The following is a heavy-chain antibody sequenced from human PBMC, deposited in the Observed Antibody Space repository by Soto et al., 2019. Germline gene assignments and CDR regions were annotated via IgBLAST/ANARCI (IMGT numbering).Heavy chain of an antibody. J-gene: IGHJ3*02. CDR2: IDYSGST. D-gene: IGHD2-2*01. V-gene: IGHV4-59*01. Sequence: RIIQPPGKGLEWIGYIDYSGSTNYNPSLKSRVRISVDTSKNQFSLNLSSVTAADTAVYYCARDYHGVRAFDIWGQGTIVTVSS. CDR3: ARDYHGVRAFDI.